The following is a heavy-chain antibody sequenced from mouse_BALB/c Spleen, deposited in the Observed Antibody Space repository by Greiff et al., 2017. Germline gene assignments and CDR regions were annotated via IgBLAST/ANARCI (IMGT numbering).Heavy chain of an antibody. V-gene: IGHV14-3*02. CDR3: ASIYYDYRYAMDY. D-gene: IGHD2-4*01. Sequence: EVQLHQSGAELVKPGASVKLSCTASGFNIKDTYMHWVKQRPEQGLEWIGRIDPANGNTKYDPKFQGKATITADTSSNTAYLQLSSLTSEDTAVYYCASIYYDYRYAMDYWGQGTSVTVSS. CDR2: IDPANGNT. J-gene: IGHJ4*01. CDR1: GFNIKDTY.